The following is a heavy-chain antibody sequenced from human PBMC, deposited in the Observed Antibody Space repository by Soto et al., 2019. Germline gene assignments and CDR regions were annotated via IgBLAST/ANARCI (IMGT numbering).Heavy chain of an antibody. V-gene: IGHV4-59*08. D-gene: IGHD3-10*01. CDR1: GGSISTYY. CDR3: ARRGYFDY. Sequence: SETLSLTCTVSGGSISTYYWSWIRQPPGKGLEWIGSINYSGSTSHSPSLKSRLTISVDTSKNQFSLKLSSVTAADTAVYYCARRGYFDYWGQGTLVTVSS. CDR2: INYSGST. J-gene: IGHJ4*02.